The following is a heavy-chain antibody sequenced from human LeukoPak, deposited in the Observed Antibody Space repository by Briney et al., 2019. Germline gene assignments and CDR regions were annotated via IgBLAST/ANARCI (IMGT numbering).Heavy chain of an antibody. V-gene: IGHV4-59*01. Sequence: SETLSLTCTVSGGSISSYYWSWIRQPPGKGLEWIGYIYYSGSTNYNPSLKSRVTISVDTSKNQFSLRLSSVTAADAAVYHCVRDRELHYWGQGTLVTVSS. J-gene: IGHJ4*02. CDR2: IYYSGST. CDR3: VRDRELHY. CDR1: GGSISSYY. D-gene: IGHD1-26*01.